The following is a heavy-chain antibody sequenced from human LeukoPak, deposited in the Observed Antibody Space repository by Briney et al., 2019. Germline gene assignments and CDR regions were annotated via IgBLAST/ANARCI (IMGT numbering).Heavy chain of an antibody. J-gene: IGHJ4*02. CDR1: WFTGSSNY. V-gene: IGHV3-53*01. CDR2: IYSGGST. D-gene: IGHD3-22*01. Sequence: PAGSLRLSCAASWFTGSSNYMSWVRQAPGKGLEWVSVIYSGGSTYYAYSVKGRFTISRDNSKNTLYLQMNSLRAEDTAVYYCARAFYDSSGYYYFYWGQGTLVTVSS. CDR3: ARAFYDSSGYYYFY.